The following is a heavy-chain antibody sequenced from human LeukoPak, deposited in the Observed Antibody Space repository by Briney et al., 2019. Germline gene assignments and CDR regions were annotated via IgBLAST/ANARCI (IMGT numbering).Heavy chain of an antibody. CDR1: GYSFTSYW. Sequence: GESLKVSCKTSGYSFTSYWIAWVRQMPGKGLEWMGIIYPGDSDTRYSPSFQGQVTISADESISTAYLQWSSLKASDTAMYYCARPVRATAVDAFDIWGQGTMVTVSS. J-gene: IGHJ3*02. V-gene: IGHV5-51*01. CDR3: ARPVRATAVDAFDI. CDR2: IYPGDSDT. D-gene: IGHD2-21*02.